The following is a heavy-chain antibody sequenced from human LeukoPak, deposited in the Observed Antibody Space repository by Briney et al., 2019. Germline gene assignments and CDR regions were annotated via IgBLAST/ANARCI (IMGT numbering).Heavy chain of an antibody. V-gene: IGHV4-38-2*02. D-gene: IGHD3-10*01. CDR1: GYSISRAYY. J-gene: IGHJ4*02. CDR2: IHHSGDT. Sequence: SETLSLTCSVSGYSISRAYYWGWIRKSPGKGLEWIGNIHHSGDTLYNPSLKSRLTISVDLSKNQFSLKVTSVTAADTALYYCVRGEIGEADYWGQGALVTVSS. CDR3: VRGEIGEADY.